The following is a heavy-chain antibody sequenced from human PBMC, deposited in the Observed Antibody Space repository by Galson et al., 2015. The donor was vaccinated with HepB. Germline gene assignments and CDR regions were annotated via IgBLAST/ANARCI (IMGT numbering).Heavy chain of an antibody. CDR3: VRGIGSSSAL. J-gene: IGHJ4*02. Sequence: SLRLSCAASGFTFSTYWMNWVRQAPGKGLEWVANINQDGSEKYYVDSVKGRVTISRDNAEHSLFLQMSSLRADDTAVYYCVRGIGSSSALWGQGTLVTVSS. D-gene: IGHD6-19*01. CDR2: INQDGSEK. CDR1: GFTFSTYW. V-gene: IGHV3-7*03.